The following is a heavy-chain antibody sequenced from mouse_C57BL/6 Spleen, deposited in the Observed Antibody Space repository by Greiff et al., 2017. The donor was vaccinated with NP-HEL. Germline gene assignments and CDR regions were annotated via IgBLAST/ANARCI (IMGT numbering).Heavy chain of an antibody. V-gene: IGHV1-61*01. CDR3: AREGGYYGSSYCDY. D-gene: IGHD1-1*01. CDR1: GYTFTSYW. Sequence: VQLQQPGAELVRPGSSVKLSCKASGYTFTSYWMDWVKQRPGQGLEWIGNIYPSDSETHYNQKFKDKATFTVDKSSSTAYMQLSSLTSEDSAVYYCAREGGYYGSSYCDYWGQGTTLTVSS. J-gene: IGHJ2*01. CDR2: IYPSDSET.